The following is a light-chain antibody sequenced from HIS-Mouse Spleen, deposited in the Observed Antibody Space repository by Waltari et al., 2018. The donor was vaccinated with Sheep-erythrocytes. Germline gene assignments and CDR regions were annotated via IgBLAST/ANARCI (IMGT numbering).Light chain of an antibody. CDR2: EGS. J-gene: IGLJ3*02. CDR1: SSDVGSYNL. CDR3: CSYAGSSTPWV. Sequence: QSALTQPASVSGSPGQSITIPCTGTSSDVGSYNLFSSYQQHHGKAPILLIYEGSNRPSGVFNRFSGSKSGNTASLTISGLQAEDEADYYCCSYAGSSTPWVFGGGTKLTVL. V-gene: IGLV2-23*01.